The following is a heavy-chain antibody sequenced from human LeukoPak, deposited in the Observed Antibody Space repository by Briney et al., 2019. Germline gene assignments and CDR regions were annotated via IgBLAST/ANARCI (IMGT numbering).Heavy chain of an antibody. CDR1: GFTFSSYA. Sequence: PGGSLRLSCAASGFTFSSYAMHWVRQAPGKGLEWVAVISYDGSDKYYADSVKGRFSISRDNSKNTLYQQMNSLRAEDTAVYYCARLHRGDPDYWGQGTLVTVSS. CDR3: ARLHRGDPDY. V-gene: IGHV3-30-3*01. CDR2: ISYDGSDK. D-gene: IGHD3-16*01. J-gene: IGHJ4*02.